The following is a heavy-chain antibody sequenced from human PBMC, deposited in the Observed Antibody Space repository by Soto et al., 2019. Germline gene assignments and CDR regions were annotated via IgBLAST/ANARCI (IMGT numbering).Heavy chain of an antibody. CDR2: INTGNGDS. CDR3: ARSKTIVMPGFDH. V-gene: IGHV1-3*04. D-gene: IGHD2-21*01. Sequence: RASVKVSCKTSGYVFTSFAIHWMRQAPGQGPEWMGWINTGNGDSKYSEKFQDRVTITRDTSATTAYMELSSLRSEDTAVYYCARSKTIVMPGFDHWGQGTLVTVSS. CDR1: GYVFTSFA. J-gene: IGHJ4*02.